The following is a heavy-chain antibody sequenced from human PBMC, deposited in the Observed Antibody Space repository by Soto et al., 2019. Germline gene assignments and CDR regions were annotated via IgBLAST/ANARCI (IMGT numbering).Heavy chain of an antibody. J-gene: IGHJ6*03. CDR1: GFTFSSYS. CDR2: ISSSSSTI. D-gene: IGHD3-3*01. V-gene: IGHV3-48*01. CDR3: ARDEVVRSGFGSYYDFWSGPEYYYMDV. Sequence: GGSLRLSCAASGFTFSSYSMNWVRQAPGKGLEWVSYISSSSSTIYYADSVKGRFTISRDNAKNSLYLQMISLRAEDTAVYYCARDEVVRSGFGSYYDFWSGPEYYYMDVWGKGTTVTVSS.